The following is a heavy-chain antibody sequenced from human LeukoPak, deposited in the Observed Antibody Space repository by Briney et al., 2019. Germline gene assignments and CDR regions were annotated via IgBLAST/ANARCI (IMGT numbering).Heavy chain of an antibody. D-gene: IGHD5-24*01. Sequence: GRSLRLSCAASGFTFSSSGMHWVRQAPGKGLEWVAVIWYDGSNKYYADSVKGRFTISRDNSKNTLYLQMNSLRAEDTAVYYCARDLLEMATTPDYWGQGTLVTVSS. J-gene: IGHJ4*02. CDR2: IWYDGSNK. CDR3: ARDLLEMATTPDY. V-gene: IGHV3-33*01. CDR1: GFTFSSSG.